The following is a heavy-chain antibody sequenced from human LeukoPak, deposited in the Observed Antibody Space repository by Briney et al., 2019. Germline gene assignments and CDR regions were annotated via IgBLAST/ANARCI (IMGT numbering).Heavy chain of an antibody. CDR1: GFIFSSYG. CDR2: IWYDGTNE. D-gene: IGHD5-18*01. CDR3: ARDSGIHLLLRWFFDL. J-gene: IGHJ2*01. V-gene: IGHV3-33*01. Sequence: PGRSLRLSCAASGFIFSSYGMHWVRQAPGKGLEWVAVIWYDGTNEYYADSVKGRFTISRDDSKNTLYLQMNYLRAEDTAVYYCARDSGIHLLLRWFFDLWGRGTLVTVSS.